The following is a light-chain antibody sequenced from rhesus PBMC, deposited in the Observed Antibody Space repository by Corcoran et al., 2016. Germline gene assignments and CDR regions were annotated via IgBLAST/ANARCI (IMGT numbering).Light chain of an antibody. CDR1: QGISNA. J-gene: IGKJ2*01. CDR3: QQGYSPPRS. Sequence: DIQMSQSPSSLSESVGDKCTISCRASQGISNAIAWYPQKPGTAPKLLNNAATSLESGVPSRFSGSRTGTDFTHTISSLQPEDFAAYSVQQGYSPPRSFGRGTKGEIK. CDR2: AAT. V-gene: IGKV1-33*01.